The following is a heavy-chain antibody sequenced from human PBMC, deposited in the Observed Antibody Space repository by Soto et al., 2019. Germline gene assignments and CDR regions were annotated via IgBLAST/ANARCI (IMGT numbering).Heavy chain of an antibody. J-gene: IGHJ4*02. CDR1: GFTFSSYA. CDR3: ANARPVGAYYYDSSGYTN. V-gene: IGHV3-23*01. CDR2: ISGSGGST. D-gene: IGHD3-22*01. Sequence: PGGSLRLSCAASGFTFSSYAMSWVRQAPGKGLEWVSAISGSGGSTYYADSVEGRFTISRDNSKNTLYLQMNSLRAEDTAVYYCANARPVGAYYYDSSGYTNWGQGTLVTVSS.